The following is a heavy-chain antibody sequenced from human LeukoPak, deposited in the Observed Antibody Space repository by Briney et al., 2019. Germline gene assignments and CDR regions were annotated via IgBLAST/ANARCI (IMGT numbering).Heavy chain of an antibody. Sequence: SETLSLTCTVSGGSISTYYCSWIRQPAGKGLEWIGRIYTGRSTSYNSSLKSRVTMSVDTSKNQFSLKLSSVTAADTAVYYCARDVGGYNYGYSLDYWGQGTLVSVSS. CDR3: ARDVGGYNYGYSLDY. CDR1: GGSISTYY. CDR2: IYTGRST. V-gene: IGHV4-4*07. J-gene: IGHJ4*02. D-gene: IGHD5-18*01.